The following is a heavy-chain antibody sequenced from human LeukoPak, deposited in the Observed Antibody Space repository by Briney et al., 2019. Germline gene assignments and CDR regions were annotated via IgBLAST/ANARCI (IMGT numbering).Heavy chain of an antibody. Sequence: SETQSLTCTVSGDSISRSNFYWGWIRQPPGKGLEWIGTLYYRGSTYYNPSLKSRVTISVDTSKNQFSLRLSSVTAADTAVYYCARVLLTTVVTAHSAFDVWGQGTMVTVSS. D-gene: IGHD4-23*01. CDR2: LYYRGST. CDR1: GDSISRSNFY. CDR3: ARVLLTTVVTAHSAFDV. V-gene: IGHV4-39*01. J-gene: IGHJ3*01.